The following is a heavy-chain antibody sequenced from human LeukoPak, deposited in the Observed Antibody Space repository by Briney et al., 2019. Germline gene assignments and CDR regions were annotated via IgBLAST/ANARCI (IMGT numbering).Heavy chain of an antibody. Sequence: SETLSLTCAVYGGSFSGYYWSWIRQPPGKGLEWIGEINHSGSTNYNPSLKSRVTISVDTSKNQFSLKLSSVTAADTAVYYCARGSTIFGVVIIPRNWFDPWGQGTLVTVSS. CDR2: INHSGST. J-gene: IGHJ5*02. V-gene: IGHV4-34*01. CDR3: ARGSTIFGVVIIPRNWFDP. D-gene: IGHD3-3*01. CDR1: GGSFSGYY.